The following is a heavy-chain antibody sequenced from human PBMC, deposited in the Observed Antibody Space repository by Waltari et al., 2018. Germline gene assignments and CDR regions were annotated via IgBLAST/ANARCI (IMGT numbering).Heavy chain of an antibody. J-gene: IGHJ4*02. V-gene: IGHV3-74*01. Sequence: EVQLVESGGGLVQPGGSLRLSCAAHGFTFIDYWMHWVRQVPGKGLLWVSHVNSAGTGSSYADSVKGRFTISRDNARNILYLQMNSLTVEDTAVYYCARDTPGDGIDYWGQGTLVTVSP. D-gene: IGHD2-21*01. CDR3: ARDTPGDGIDY. CDR2: VNSAGTGS. CDR1: GFTFIDYW.